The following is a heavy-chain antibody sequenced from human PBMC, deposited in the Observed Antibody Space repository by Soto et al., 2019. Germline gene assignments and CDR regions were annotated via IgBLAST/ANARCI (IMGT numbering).Heavy chain of an antibody. CDR2: ISGGGHNT. CDR1: GFIFRDYA. Sequence: PGGSLRLSCAASGFIFRDYAAAWVRQAPGKGLEWVSSISGGGHNTFYADSVKGRFTITRDNSKNTLFLDMNGLRAEDTAVYYCAKGRISGGYYPFDSWGQGILVTVSS. CDR3: AKGRISGGYYPFDS. J-gene: IGHJ4*02. V-gene: IGHV3-23*01. D-gene: IGHD3-22*01.